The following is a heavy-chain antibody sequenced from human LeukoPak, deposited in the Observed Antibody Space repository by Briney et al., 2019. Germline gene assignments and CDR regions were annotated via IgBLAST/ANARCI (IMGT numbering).Heavy chain of an antibody. D-gene: IGHD2-15*01. CDR3: AKQIVVVVAAFDY. Sequence: GGSLRLSCAASGFTFSSYAMSWVRQAPGKGLEWVSAISGSGGSTYYADSVKGRFTVSRDNSKNTLYLQMNSLRAEDTAVYYCAKQIVVVVAAFDYWGQGTLVTVSS. J-gene: IGHJ4*02. V-gene: IGHV3-23*01. CDR1: GFTFSSYA. CDR2: ISGSGGST.